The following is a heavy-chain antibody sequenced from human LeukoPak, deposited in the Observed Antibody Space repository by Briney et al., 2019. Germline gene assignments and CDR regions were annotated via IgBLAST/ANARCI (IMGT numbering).Heavy chain of an antibody. V-gene: IGHV4-4*02. D-gene: IGHD3-10*01. CDR1: GGSISSSHW. CDR2: ISHSGNT. J-gene: IGHJ5*02. CDR3: ARGAGGLLWFGELSRWFDP. Sequence: KPSGTLSLTCTVSGGSISSSHWWTWVRQPPGKGLEWIGEISHSGNTNYNPSLKSRVTISVDTSKNQFSLKLSSVTAADTAVYYCARGAGGLLWFGELSRWFDPWGQGTLVTVSS.